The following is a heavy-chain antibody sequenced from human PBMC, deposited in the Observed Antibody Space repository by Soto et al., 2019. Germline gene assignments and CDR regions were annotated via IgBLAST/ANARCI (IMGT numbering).Heavy chain of an antibody. CDR2: INHSGNT. J-gene: IGHJ6*02. Sequence: WETLSLTCSVYGDSFSYYYWSWIRQAPGKGLEWFGEINHSGNTNYSPSLKSRVTISGDTSKNQFSLRLTSVTAADSAIYYCARVRLVVVAAAFPQYYYHGMDVWGQGTTVTVSS. CDR1: GDSFSYYY. V-gene: IGHV4-34*01. D-gene: IGHD2-15*01. CDR3: ARVRLVVVAAAFPQYYYHGMDV.